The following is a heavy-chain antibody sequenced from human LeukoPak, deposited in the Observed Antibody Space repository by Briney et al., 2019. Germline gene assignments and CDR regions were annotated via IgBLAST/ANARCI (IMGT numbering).Heavy chain of an antibody. J-gene: IGHJ5*02. V-gene: IGHV1-69*02. CDR1: GGTFSSYT. D-gene: IGHD3-3*01. Sequence: SVKVSCKASGGTFSSYTISWVRQAPGQGLEWMGRIIPILGIANYAQKFQGRVTITADKSTSTAYMELSSLRSEDTAVYYRAFDFWSGLREFDPWGQGTLVTVSS. CDR3: AFDFWSGLREFDP. CDR2: IIPILGIA.